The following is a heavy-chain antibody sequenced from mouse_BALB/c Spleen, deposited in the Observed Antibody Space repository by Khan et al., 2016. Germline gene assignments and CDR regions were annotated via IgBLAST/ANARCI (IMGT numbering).Heavy chain of an antibody. D-gene: IGHD1-1*02. CDR2: ISRGGSYT. CDR1: GFTFSSYG. J-gene: IGHJ2*01. Sequence: EVELVEPGGDLVKPGGSLKLSCAASGFTFSSYGMSWVRPTPDKRLEWVATISRGGSYTYYPDSVTRRFTISRDNAKNTLNLQMSSRESEDAAMYDCASLCDCWGQGTTLTVSS. CDR3: ASLCDC. V-gene: IGHV5-6*01.